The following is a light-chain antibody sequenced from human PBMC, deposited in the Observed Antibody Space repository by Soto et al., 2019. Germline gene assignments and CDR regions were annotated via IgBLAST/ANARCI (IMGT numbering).Light chain of an antibody. J-gene: IGLJ2*01. CDR2: DVS. CDR3: SSYTSSSTVI. CDR1: SSDVGGYNY. V-gene: IGLV2-14*03. Sequence: QSALTPPASVSGSPGQSITISCTGTSSDVGGYNYVSWYQHHPGKAPKLMIYDVSNRPSGVSNRFSGSKSGNTASLTISGLQAEDEADYYCSSYTSSSTVIFGGGTKVTVL.